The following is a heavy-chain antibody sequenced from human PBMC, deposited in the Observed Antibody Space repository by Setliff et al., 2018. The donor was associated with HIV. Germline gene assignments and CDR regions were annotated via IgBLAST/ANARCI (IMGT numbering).Heavy chain of an antibody. CDR2: ISGSSTYI. CDR3: ARDPASIAYYARFDY. CDR1: GFTFSSYS. V-gene: IGHV3-21*01. D-gene: IGHD3-22*01. Sequence: GGSLRLSCAASGFTFSSYSMNWVRQAPGKGLEWVSSISGSSTYIYSADSVKGRFTISRDNAKNSLYLHMNSLRAEDTAVYYCARDPASIAYYARFDYWGQGTLVTVSS. J-gene: IGHJ4*02.